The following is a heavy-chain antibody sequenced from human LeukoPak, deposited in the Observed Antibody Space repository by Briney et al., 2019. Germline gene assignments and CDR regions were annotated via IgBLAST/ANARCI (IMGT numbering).Heavy chain of an antibody. D-gene: IGHD2-2*01. CDR2: NNPNSGGT. CDR3: ARLGYCSSTSCFDY. J-gene: IGHJ4*02. V-gene: IGHV1-2*02. CDR1: GYTFTSYG. Sequence: ASVKVSCKASGYTFTSYGISWVRQAPGQGLEWMGWNNPNSGGTNYAQKFQGRVTMTRDTSISTAYMELSRLRSDDTAVYYCARLGYCSSTSCFDYWGQGTLVTVSS.